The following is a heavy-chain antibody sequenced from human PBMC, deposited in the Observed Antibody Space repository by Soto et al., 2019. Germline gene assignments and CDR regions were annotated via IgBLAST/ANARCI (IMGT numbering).Heavy chain of an antibody. D-gene: IGHD5-18*01. CDR2: IGGAGYST. Sequence: EAQLLESGGGLIQPGGSLRLSYAVAGFTFSNHAMNWVRQAPGKGQEWVSTIGGAGYSTYYADSVKGRFTISRDNSKNTLYLQLNSLRTEDTAVYYCARSPWGYSWYFDYCGQGTLVTVSS. CDR3: ARSPWGYSWYFDY. V-gene: IGHV3-23*01. CDR1: GFTFSNHA. J-gene: IGHJ4*02.